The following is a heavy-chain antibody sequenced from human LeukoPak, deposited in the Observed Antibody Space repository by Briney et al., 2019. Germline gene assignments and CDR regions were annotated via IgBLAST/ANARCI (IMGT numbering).Heavy chain of an antibody. CDR2: LYSNSIT. Sequence: PGGSLRLSCAASGFTVNNKYMTWVRQAPGKGLEWVSVLYSNSITYYADSVKGRFTISRDSSKNALYLQMNSLRAEDTAVYYCARGINMMIVAPGYWGQGTLVTVSS. D-gene: IGHD3-22*01. CDR3: ARGINMMIVAPGY. CDR1: GFTVNNKY. J-gene: IGHJ4*02. V-gene: IGHV3-53*01.